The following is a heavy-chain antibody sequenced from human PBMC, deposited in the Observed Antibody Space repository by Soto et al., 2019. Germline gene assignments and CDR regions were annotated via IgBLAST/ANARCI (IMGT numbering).Heavy chain of an antibody. V-gene: IGHV3-74*01. CDR3: AREFGIVAWYYFDY. Sequence: EVQLVESGGGLVQPGGSLRLSCAASGFTFSSYWMHWVRQAPGKGLVWVSRINSDGSSTSYADSVKGRFTISRDNAKNTLYLQMNILRAEDRAGYYCAREFGIVAWYYFDYWGHGNLVTVAS. CDR1: GFTFSSYW. J-gene: IGHJ4*01. D-gene: IGHD5-12*01. CDR2: INSDGSST.